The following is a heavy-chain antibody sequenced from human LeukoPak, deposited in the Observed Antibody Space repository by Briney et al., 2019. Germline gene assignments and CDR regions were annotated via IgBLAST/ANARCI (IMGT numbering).Heavy chain of an antibody. Sequence: PGGSLRLSCAASGFTFSNAWMSWIRQAPGKGLEWVGRIKSKTDGGTTDYAAPVKGRFTISRDDSKNTLYLQMNSLKTEDTAVYYCTTVRWLQPVLDYWGQGTLVTVSS. CDR3: TTVRWLQPVLDY. D-gene: IGHD5-24*01. CDR1: GFTFSNAW. V-gene: IGHV3-15*01. CDR2: IKSKTDGGTT. J-gene: IGHJ4*02.